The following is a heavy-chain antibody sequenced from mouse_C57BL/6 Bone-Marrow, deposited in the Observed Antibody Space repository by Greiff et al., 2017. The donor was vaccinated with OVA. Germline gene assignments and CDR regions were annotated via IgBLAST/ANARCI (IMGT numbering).Heavy chain of an antibody. Sequence: QVQLQQPGAELVKPGASVKLSCKASGYTFTSYWMQWVKQRPGQGLERIGEIDPSDSYTNYNQKFKGKATLTVDTSSSTAYMQLSSLTSEDSAVYYCARRALYYGSSYDWYFDVWGTGTTVTVSS. CDR3: ARRALYYGSSYDWYFDV. V-gene: IGHV1-50*01. J-gene: IGHJ1*03. D-gene: IGHD1-1*01. CDR2: IDPSDSYT. CDR1: GYTFTSYW.